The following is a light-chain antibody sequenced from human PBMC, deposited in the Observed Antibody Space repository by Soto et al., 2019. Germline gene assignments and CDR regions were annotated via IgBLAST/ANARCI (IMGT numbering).Light chain of an antibody. CDR2: AAS. CDR3: LQLNTYPWT. V-gene: IGKV1-17*01. CDR1: QVITND. Sequence: IQMTQSPSSLSASVGDRLSLTCRASQVITNDLGWYQQKPGKAPKSLMYAASTLQSGVPSRFSGSGSGTEFTLTISSLQPEDVATYYCLQLNTYPWTFGQGTKVDIK. J-gene: IGKJ1*01.